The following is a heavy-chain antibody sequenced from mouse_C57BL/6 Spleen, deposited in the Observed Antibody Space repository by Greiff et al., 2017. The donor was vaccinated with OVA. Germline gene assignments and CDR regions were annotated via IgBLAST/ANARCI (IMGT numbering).Heavy chain of an antibody. Sequence: VQLQQPGAELVMPGASVKLSCKASGYTFTSYWMHWVKQRPGQGLEWIGEIDPSDSYTNYNQKFKGKSTLTVDKSSSTAYMQLSSLTSEDSAVYYCARGAVVDPYAMDYWGQGTSVTVSS. V-gene: IGHV1-69*01. CDR2: IDPSDSYT. D-gene: IGHD1-1*01. CDR3: ARGAVVDPYAMDY. CDR1: GYTFTSYW. J-gene: IGHJ4*01.